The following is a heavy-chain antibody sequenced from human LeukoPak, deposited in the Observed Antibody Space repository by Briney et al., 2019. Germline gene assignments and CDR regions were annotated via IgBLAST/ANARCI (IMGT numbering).Heavy chain of an antibody. D-gene: IGHD5-18*01. CDR3: ARVTAPYYYYYMDV. J-gene: IGHJ6*03. Sequence: ASVKVSCKASGYTFTGYYMHWVRQAPGQGLEWMGWINPNSGGTNYAQKFQGRVTMTRDTSIRTAYMELSRLRSDDTAVYYCARVTAPYYYYYMDVWGKGTTVTISS. CDR1: GYTFTGYY. V-gene: IGHV1-2*02. CDR2: INPNSGGT.